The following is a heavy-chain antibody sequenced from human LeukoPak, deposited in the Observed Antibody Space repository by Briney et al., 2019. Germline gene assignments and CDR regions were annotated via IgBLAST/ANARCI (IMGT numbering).Heavy chain of an antibody. V-gene: IGHV3-23*01. J-gene: IGHJ6*02. Sequence: GGSLRLSCAASGFTFSSYAMSWVRQAPGKGLEWVSAICGSGGSTYYADPVKGRFTISRDNSKNTLYLQMNSMRAEDTAVYYCAKVAIIPYYYYGMDVWGQGTTVTVSS. CDR2: ICGSGGST. D-gene: IGHD2-21*01. CDR1: GFTFSSYA. CDR3: AKVAIIPYYYYGMDV.